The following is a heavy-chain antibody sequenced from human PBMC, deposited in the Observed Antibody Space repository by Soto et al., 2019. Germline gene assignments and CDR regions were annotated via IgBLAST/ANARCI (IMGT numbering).Heavy chain of an antibody. J-gene: IGHJ5*02. CDR2: INAGNGNT. CDR1: GYTFTSYA. Sequence: ASVKVSCKASGYTFTSYAMHWVRQAPGQRLEWMGWINAGNGNTKYSQKFQGRVTITRDTSASTAYMELSSLRSEDTAVYYCARDTQYLYDFWSGYYNWFDPWGQGTLVTVSS. V-gene: IGHV1-3*01. D-gene: IGHD3-3*01. CDR3: ARDTQYLYDFWSGYYNWFDP.